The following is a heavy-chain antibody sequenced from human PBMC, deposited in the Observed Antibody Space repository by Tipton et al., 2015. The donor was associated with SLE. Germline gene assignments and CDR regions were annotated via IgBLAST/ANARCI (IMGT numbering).Heavy chain of an antibody. D-gene: IGHD3-3*01. Sequence: SRNKYYADSVKGRFTISRDNAKNSLYLQMNSLRAEDTAVYYCAKDRFFGSGPRDYFDYWGQGTLVTVSS. J-gene: IGHJ4*02. V-gene: IGHV3-21*04. CDR3: AKDRFFGSGPRDYFDY. CDR2: SRNK.